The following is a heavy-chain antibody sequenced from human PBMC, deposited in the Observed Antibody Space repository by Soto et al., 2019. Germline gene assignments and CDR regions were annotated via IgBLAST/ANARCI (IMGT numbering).Heavy chain of an antibody. CDR3: GRGRSGELVVFY. V-gene: IGHV1-2*02. CDR2: IGPKNGDT. J-gene: IGHJ4*02. Sequence: QVQLVQSGAEVKESGASVKVSCKASGYTFTGHYIHWVRQAPGQGFEWVGEIGPKNGDTRYAQKFQGRVAMTKDSSITKVYMALSNLSPDDTAVYYCGRGRSGELVVFYWGQGTLVT. CDR1: GYTFTGHY. D-gene: IGHD1-7*01.